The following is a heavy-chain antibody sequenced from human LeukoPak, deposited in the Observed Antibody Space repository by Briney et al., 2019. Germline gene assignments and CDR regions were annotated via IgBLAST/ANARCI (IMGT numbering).Heavy chain of an antibody. D-gene: IGHD3-16*02. CDR2: INTNTGNP. CDR3: AGGEIFGGVIVPLDY. CDR1: GYTFTSYA. V-gene: IGHV7-4-1*02. Sequence: GASVKVSCKASGYTFTSYAMNWVRQAPGQGLEWMGWINTNTGNPTYAQGFTGRFVFSLDTSVSTAYLQISSLKAEDTAVYYCAGGEIFGGVIVPLDYWGQGTLVTVSS. J-gene: IGHJ4*02.